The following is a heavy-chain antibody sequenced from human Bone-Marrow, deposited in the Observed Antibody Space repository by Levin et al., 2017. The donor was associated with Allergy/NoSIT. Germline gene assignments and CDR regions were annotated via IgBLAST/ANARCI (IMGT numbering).Heavy chain of an antibody. Sequence: PGGSLRLSCAASGFTFSDYYMNWIRQAPGKGLEWLAYISSSSFDKIYYADSVKGRVTVSRDNAKSSLYLQMNSLRAEDTAVYYCARGTFDGNFHFDFWGQGTLVTVSS. CDR2: ISSSSFDKI. CDR3: ARGTFDGNFHFDF. J-gene: IGHJ4*02. CDR1: GFTFSDYY. V-gene: IGHV3-11*01. D-gene: IGHD1-14*01.